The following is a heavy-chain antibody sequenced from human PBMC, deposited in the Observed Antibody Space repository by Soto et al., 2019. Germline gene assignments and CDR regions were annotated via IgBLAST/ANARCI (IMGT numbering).Heavy chain of an antibody. Sequence: PGGSLRLSCAASGFTFSSYAMSWVRQAPGKGLEWVSGISGTGGTSSYADSVKGRFTISRDNTKNTLYLQMSSLRAEDTAVYYCEKDRVRGTYPYYFDYWGQGSVVTVSS. CDR2: ISGTGGTS. CDR1: GFTFSSYA. V-gene: IGHV3-23*01. CDR3: EKDRVRGTYPYYFDY. D-gene: IGHD1-1*01. J-gene: IGHJ4*02.